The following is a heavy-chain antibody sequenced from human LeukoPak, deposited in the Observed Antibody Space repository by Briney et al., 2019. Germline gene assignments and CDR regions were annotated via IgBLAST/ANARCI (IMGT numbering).Heavy chain of an antibody. CDR1: GFTFSSYW. V-gene: IGHV3-74*01. CDR3: AGGNYYDMDV. Sequence: GGSLRLSCVASGFTFSSYWMRWVRQAPGKGLVWVSRINSDGTYTTYADSVKGRFTISRDNAKNTLYLQMNSLRAEDTAVYYCAGGNYYDMDVWGKGTTVTVSS. CDR2: INSDGTYT. J-gene: IGHJ6*04.